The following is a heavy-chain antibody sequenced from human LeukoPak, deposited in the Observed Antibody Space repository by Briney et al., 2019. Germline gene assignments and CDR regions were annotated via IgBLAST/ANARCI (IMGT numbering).Heavy chain of an antibody. CDR3: ARGDFYGSGRDYYYYMDV. CDR1: GFTFSNYA. CDR2: ISYDGSHI. Sequence: GGSLRLSCAASGFTFSNYAMHWVRQAPGKGLEWVAIISYDGSHIYYADSVKGRFTISRDNSKNTLYLQMSSLRADDTAVYSCARGDFYGSGRDYYYYMDVWGKGTTVTISS. D-gene: IGHD3-10*01. V-gene: IGHV3-30*04. J-gene: IGHJ6*03.